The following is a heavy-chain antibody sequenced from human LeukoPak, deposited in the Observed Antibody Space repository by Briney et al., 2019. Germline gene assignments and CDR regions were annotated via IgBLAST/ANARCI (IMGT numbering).Heavy chain of an antibody. CDR2: INTGGSST. CDR1: GFTFSSFW. V-gene: IGHV3-74*01. Sequence: GGSLRLSCAASGFTFSSFWMHWVRQPPGKGLVWVSRINTGGSSTTYADFVKGRFTISRDNAKNTLYLQMNSLRVEDTAVYYCARVRGYDTSDFDYWGQGTLVTVSS. D-gene: IGHD3-22*01. CDR3: ARVRGYDTSDFDY. J-gene: IGHJ4*02.